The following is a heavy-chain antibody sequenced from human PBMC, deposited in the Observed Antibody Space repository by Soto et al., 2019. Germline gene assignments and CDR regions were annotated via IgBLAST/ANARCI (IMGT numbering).Heavy chain of an antibody. J-gene: IGHJ4*02. Sequence: SETLSLTCAVSGGSISSGGYSWSWIRQPPGKGLEWIGYIYHSGSTYYNPSLKSRVTISVDRSKNQFSLKLSPVTAADTAVYYCARGVTTVTTIDYWGQGTLVTVSS. D-gene: IGHD4-17*01. V-gene: IGHV4-30-2*01. CDR3: ARGVTTVTTIDY. CDR1: GGSISSGGYS. CDR2: IYHSGST.